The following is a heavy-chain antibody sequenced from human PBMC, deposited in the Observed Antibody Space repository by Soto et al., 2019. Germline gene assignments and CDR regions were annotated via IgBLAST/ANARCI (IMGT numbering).Heavy chain of an antibody. J-gene: IGHJ5*02. V-gene: IGHV4-30-4*01. CDR3: ARGVSHSPIDYYGSRTPNWFDP. CDR1: GGSISSGDYY. Sequence: KTSETLSLTCTVSGGSISSGDYYWNWIRQPPGKGLEWLGYIYYSGSTYYNPSLKSRLTISVDTSKNQFSLKLSSVTAADTAVYYCARGVSHSPIDYYGSRTPNWFDPWGQGTLVTVSS. D-gene: IGHD3-10*01. CDR2: IYYSGST.